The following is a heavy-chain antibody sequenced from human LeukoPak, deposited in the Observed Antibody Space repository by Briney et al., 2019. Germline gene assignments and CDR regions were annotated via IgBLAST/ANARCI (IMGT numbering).Heavy chain of an antibody. CDR3: AKIGPSGSYFDC. Sequence: GGSLRLSCAASGFTFSSYWMHWVRQVPGQGLVWVSHIDGDGRIAHYGDSVKGRFTISRDNAKNTLFLQMNNLRAEDTAVYYCAKIGPSGSYFDCWGQGTLVTVSS. D-gene: IGHD1-26*01. CDR1: GFTFSSYW. J-gene: IGHJ4*02. V-gene: IGHV3-74*01. CDR2: IDGDGRIA.